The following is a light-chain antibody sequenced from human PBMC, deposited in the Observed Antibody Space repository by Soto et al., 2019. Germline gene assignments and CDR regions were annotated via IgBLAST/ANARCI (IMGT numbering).Light chain of an antibody. Sequence: DIQMTQSPSTLSASVGDTVTITCRASQSFSGWLAWYQQKPGRAPNLLIYRASNLENGVPSRFSGSGSGAEFNLTISSLQPDDFATYYCQQYSSYPLTFGGGTKVEIK. CDR1: QSFSGW. CDR3: QQYSSYPLT. CDR2: RAS. V-gene: IGKV1-5*03. J-gene: IGKJ4*01.